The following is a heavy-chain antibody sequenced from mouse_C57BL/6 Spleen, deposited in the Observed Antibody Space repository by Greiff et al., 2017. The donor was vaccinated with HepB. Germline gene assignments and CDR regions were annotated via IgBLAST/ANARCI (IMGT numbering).Heavy chain of an antibody. CDR2: ISSGGDYI. CDR1: GFTFSSYA. D-gene: IGHD1-1*02. V-gene: IGHV5-9-1*02. Sequence: EVKLVESGEGLVKPGGSLKLSCAASGFTFSSYAMSWVRQTPEKRLEWVAYISSGGDYIYYADTVKGRFTISRDNARNTLYLQMSSLKSEDTAMYYCTRDGGGAFAYWGEGTLVTVSA. J-gene: IGHJ3*01. CDR3: TRDGGGAFAY.